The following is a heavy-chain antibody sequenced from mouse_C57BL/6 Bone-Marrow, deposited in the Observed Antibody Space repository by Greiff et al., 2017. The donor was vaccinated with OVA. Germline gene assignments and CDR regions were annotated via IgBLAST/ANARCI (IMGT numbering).Heavy chain of an antibody. CDR2: IYPRSGNT. D-gene: IGHD1-1*01. Sequence: QVQLQQSGAELARPGASVKLSCKASGYTFTSYGISWVKQRTGQGLEWIGEIYPRSGNTYYNEKFKGKATLTADKSSSTAYMELRSLTSEDSAVYFCARDYYYGSIYYAMDYWGQGTSVTVSS. V-gene: IGHV1-81*01. J-gene: IGHJ4*01. CDR3: ARDYYYGSIYYAMDY. CDR1: GYTFTSYG.